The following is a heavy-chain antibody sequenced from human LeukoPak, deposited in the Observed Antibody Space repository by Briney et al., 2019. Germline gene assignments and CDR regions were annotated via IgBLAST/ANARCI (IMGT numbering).Heavy chain of an antibody. CDR3: ARRVAAAEDWFDP. CDR1: GYSFTSYW. CDR2: IYPGDSDT. J-gene: IGHJ5*02. D-gene: IGHD6-13*01. Sequence: GESLKISCKGSGYSFTSYWISWVRQMPGKGLEWMGIIYPGDSDTRYSPSFQGQVTISADKSISTAYLQWSSLKASNTAMYYCARRVAAAEDWFDPWGQGTLVTVSS. V-gene: IGHV5-51*01.